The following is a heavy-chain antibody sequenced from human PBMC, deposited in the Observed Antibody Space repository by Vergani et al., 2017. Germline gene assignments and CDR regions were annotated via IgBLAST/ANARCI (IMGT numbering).Heavy chain of an antibody. Sequence: EVQLVQSGAEVKTPGESLTISCKGSGYSFTSYWIGWVRQMPGKGLEWMGIIYPGDSDTRYSPSFQGQVTISADKTISTAYLQWSSLKGSDTAMYYCACRSRGYSSSWYYFDYWGQGTLVTVSS. J-gene: IGHJ4*02. CDR2: IYPGDSDT. CDR3: ACRSRGYSSSWYYFDY. D-gene: IGHD6-13*01. V-gene: IGHV5-51*01. CDR1: GYSFTSYW.